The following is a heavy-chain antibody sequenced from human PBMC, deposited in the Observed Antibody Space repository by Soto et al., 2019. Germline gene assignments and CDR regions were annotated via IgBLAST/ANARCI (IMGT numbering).Heavy chain of an antibody. CDR1: GRSVSSGGYY. CDR3: VRDMAMDSSGHWFDT. J-gene: IGHJ5*02. V-gene: IGHV4-31*03. Sequence: QVQLQESGPGRVKPSQTLSLTCTVSGRSVSSGGYYWTWIRQHPGRGLEWIGYIYHIGSPYYNPSLESRVTISLDTSKNQFSLNLTSVTAADTAIYYCVRDMAMDSSGHWFDTWGQGTLVSVSS. CDR2: IYHIGSP. D-gene: IGHD3-22*01.